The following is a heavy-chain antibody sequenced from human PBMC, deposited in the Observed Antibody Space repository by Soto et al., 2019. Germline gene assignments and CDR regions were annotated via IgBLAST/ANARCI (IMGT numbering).Heavy chain of an antibody. V-gene: IGHV4-31*03. CDR3: ARLKYSSSQNWFDP. CDR2: IYYSGST. CDR1: GGSISSGGYY. Sequence: SETLSLTCTVSGGSISSGGYYWSWIRQHPGKGLEWIGYIYYSGSTYYNPSLKSRVTISVDTSKNQFSLKLSSVTAADTAVYYCARLKYSSSQNWFDPWGQGTLVTXSS. D-gene: IGHD6-13*01. J-gene: IGHJ5*02.